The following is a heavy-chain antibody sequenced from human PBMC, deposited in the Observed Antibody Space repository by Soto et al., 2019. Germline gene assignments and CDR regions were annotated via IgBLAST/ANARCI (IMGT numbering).Heavy chain of an antibody. Sequence: SETLSLTCAVYGGSFSGYYWSWIRQPPGKGLEWIGEINHSGSTNYNQSLKSRVTISVDTSKNQFSLKLSSVTAADTAVYYCARGCPLIAAAGEGARYYYYYGMDVWGQGTTVTVSS. CDR2: INHSGST. D-gene: IGHD6-13*01. V-gene: IGHV4-34*01. CDR1: GGSFSGYY. J-gene: IGHJ6*02. CDR3: ARGCPLIAAAGEGARYYYYYGMDV.